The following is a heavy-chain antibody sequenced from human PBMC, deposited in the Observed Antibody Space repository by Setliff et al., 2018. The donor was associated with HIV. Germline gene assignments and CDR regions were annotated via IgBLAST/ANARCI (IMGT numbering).Heavy chain of an antibody. CDR3: ASMERGSGFSNRNYYERPFDI. J-gene: IGHJ3*02. CDR1: GYSISSGYY. Sequence: SETLSLTCAVSGYSISSGYYWGWIRQPPGKGLEWIGSIYHSGSTYYNPSLKSRVTISVDTSKNQFSLKLSSVTAADTAVYYCASMERGSGFSNRNYYERPFDIWGQGTMVTVSS. CDR2: IYHSGST. V-gene: IGHV4-38-2*01. D-gene: IGHD1-7*01.